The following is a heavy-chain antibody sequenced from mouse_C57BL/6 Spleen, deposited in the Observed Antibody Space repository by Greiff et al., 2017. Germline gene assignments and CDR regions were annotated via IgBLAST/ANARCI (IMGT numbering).Heavy chain of an antibody. D-gene: IGHD2-5*01. V-gene: IGHV1-52*01. CDR3: ARWYSNYFDY. Sequence: VKLQQPGAELVRPGSSVKLSCKASGYTFTSYWMHWVKQRPIQGLEWIGNIDPSDSETPYNQKFKDKATLTVDKSSSPSYMQLSSLTSEDSAVYYCARWYSNYFDYWGQGTTLTVSS. J-gene: IGHJ2*01. CDR2: IDPSDSET. CDR1: GYTFTSYW.